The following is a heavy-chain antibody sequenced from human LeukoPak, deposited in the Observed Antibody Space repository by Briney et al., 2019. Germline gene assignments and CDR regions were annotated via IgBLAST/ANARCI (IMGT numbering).Heavy chain of an antibody. CDR2: INPNSGGT. D-gene: IGHD3-22*01. CDR3: ARGEYYDSSGYSDFDY. V-gene: IGHV1-2*02. Sequence: ASVKVSCKASGYTFTGYYMHWVRQAPGQGLEWMGWINPNSGGTNYAQKFQGRVTMTRDTSISTAYMELSRLRSDDTAVYYCARGEYYDSSGYSDFDYWGQGTLVTVSS. J-gene: IGHJ4*02. CDR1: GYTFTGYY.